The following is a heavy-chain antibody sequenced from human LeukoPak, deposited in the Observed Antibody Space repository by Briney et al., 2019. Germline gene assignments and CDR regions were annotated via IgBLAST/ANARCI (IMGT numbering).Heavy chain of an antibody. CDR1: GGSISSYY. CDR2: IYYSGST. D-gene: IGHD6-19*01. J-gene: IGHJ4*02. Sequence: SETLSLTCTVSGGSISSYYWSWIRQPPGKGLEWIGYIYYSGSTYYNPSLKSRVTISVDTSKNQFSLKLSSVTAADTAVYYCASSSGWYLDYWGQGTLVTVSS. CDR3: ASSSGWYLDY. V-gene: IGHV4-59*08.